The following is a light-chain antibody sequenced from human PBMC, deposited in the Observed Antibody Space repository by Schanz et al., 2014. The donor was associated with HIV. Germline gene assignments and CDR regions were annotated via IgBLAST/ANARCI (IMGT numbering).Light chain of an antibody. Sequence: QSALTQPPSASGSPGQSVTISCTGTSRDVGGYNYVSWYQQHPGKAPKLMIYEVNKRPSGVPDRFSGSKSGNTASLTISGLQAEDEADYYCCSYARSSTNWMFGGGTKLTVL. CDR1: SRDVGGYNY. J-gene: IGLJ3*02. CDR2: EVN. CDR3: CSYARSSTNWM. V-gene: IGLV2-8*01.